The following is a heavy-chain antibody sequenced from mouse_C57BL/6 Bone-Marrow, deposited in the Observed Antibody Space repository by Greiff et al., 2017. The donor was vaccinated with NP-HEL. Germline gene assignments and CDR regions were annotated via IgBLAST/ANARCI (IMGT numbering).Heavy chain of an antibody. Sequence: QVHVKQSGPGLVQPSQSLSITCTVSGFSLTSCGVHWVRQSPGKGLEWLGVIWSGGSTDYNAAFISRLSISKDNSKSQVFFKMNSLQADDTAIYYCARKTANFDWFAYWGQGTLVTVSA. V-gene: IGHV2-2*01. D-gene: IGHD1-2*01. J-gene: IGHJ3*01. CDR3: ARKTANFDWFAY. CDR1: GFSLTSCG. CDR2: IWSGGST.